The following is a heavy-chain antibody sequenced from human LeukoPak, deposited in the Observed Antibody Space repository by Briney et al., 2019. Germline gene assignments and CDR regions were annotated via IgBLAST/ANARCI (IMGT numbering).Heavy chain of an antibody. D-gene: IGHD6-13*01. CDR3: ARESPGIAAAGPDY. CDR1: GGSISSGGYY. V-gene: IGHV4-30-2*01. J-gene: IGHJ4*02. CDR2: IYHSGST. Sequence: PSETLSLTCTVSGGSISSGGYYWSWIRQPPGKGLEWIGYIYHSGSTYYNPSLKSRVTISVDRSKNQFSLKLSSVTAADTAVYYCARESPGIAAAGPDYWGQGTLVTVSS.